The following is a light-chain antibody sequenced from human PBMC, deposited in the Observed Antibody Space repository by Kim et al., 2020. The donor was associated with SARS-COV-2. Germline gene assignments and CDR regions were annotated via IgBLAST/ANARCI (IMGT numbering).Light chain of an antibody. V-gene: IGLV7-43*01. J-gene: IGLJ3*02. CDR1: TGPVTSRHY. CDR3: LLYYGGARV. CDR2: STT. Sequence: QAVVTQETSLTVSPGGTVTLTCASNTGPVTSRHYPNWFQQKPGQPPRPLIYSTTNKHSWTPARFSGFLLGYKAALTLSGVRPEDEAEYFCLLYYGGARVFGGGTQLTVL.